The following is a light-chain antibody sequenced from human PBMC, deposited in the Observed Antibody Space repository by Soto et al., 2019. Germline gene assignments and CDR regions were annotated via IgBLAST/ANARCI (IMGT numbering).Light chain of an antibody. J-gene: IGKJ5*01. Sequence: EIVMTQSPATLSVSPGERATLSCRASQSVSIDLAWYQQTPGQAPRLLIYGASSRATGIPDRFSGSGSGTDFTLTISRLEPEDFAVYYCQQYGSSPSITFGQGTRLEI. CDR2: GAS. CDR3: QQYGSSPSIT. CDR1: QSVSID. V-gene: IGKV3-20*01.